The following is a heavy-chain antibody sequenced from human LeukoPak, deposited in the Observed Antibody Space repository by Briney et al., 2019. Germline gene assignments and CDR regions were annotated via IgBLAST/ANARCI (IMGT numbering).Heavy chain of an antibody. CDR3: AHRKNYYDSSVFDN. J-gene: IGHJ4*02. CDR2: IYWDDDR. Sequence: SGPTLANPTQTLTLTCTFSGFSLNTRGVGVGWIRQPPGRALEWLALIYWDDDRRYSPSLKSRLTITKDTSRNQVVLTMTDMDPVDTATYFCAHRKNYYDSSVFDNWGQGTLVTVPS. D-gene: IGHD3-22*01. V-gene: IGHV2-5*02. CDR1: GFSLNTRGVG.